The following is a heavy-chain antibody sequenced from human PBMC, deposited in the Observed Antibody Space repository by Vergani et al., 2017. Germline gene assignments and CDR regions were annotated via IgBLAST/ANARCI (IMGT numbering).Heavy chain of an antibody. CDR1: GFTFSSYA. Sequence: EVQLLESGGGLVQPGGSLRLSCAASGFTFSSYAMSWVRQAPGRGLGWVSAISGSGGSTYYADSVEGRFTISRDNSKNTLYLQMNSLGAEDTAVYYCAKDLITRSRGWYFDLWGRGTLVTVSS. D-gene: IGHD3-3*01. V-gene: IGHV3-23*01. CDR3: AKDLITRSRGWYFDL. J-gene: IGHJ2*01. CDR2: ISGSGGST.